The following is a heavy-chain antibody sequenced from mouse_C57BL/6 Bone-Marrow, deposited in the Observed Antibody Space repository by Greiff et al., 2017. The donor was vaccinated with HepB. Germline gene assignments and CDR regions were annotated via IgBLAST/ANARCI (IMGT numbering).Heavy chain of an antibody. D-gene: IGHD2-10*02. CDR3: ARRGYGNYEGY. V-gene: IGHV1-69*01. Sequence: VQLQQPGAELVMPGASVKLSCKASGYTFTSYWMHWVKQRPGQGLEWIGEIDPSDSYTNYNQKFKGKSTLTVDKSSSTAYMQLSSLTSEDSAVYYCARRGYGNYEGYWGQGTTLTVSS. CDR2: IDPSDSYT. CDR1: GYTFTSYW. J-gene: IGHJ2*01.